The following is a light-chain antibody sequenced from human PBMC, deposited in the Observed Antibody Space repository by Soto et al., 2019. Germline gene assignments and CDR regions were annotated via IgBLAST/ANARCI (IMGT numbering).Light chain of an antibody. CDR3: AAWDDSRNGPV. J-gene: IGLJ2*01. CDR2: RND. Sequence: QSVLTQAPSASGTPGQKVTISCSGSNSNIGSNTVTWYQHLPGTAPKLLIHRNDQRPAGVHERFSGSKSGNSVSLAISGLQSEDEADYYCAAWDDSRNGPVFGGGTKLTVL. CDR1: NSNIGSNT. V-gene: IGLV1-44*01.